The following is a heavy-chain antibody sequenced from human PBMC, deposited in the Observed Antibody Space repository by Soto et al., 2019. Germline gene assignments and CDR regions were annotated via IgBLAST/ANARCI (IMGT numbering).Heavy chain of an antibody. CDR3: ARDAEAGDYYYYGMDV. D-gene: IGHD7-27*01. CDR1: GFTFSSYW. CDR2: INSDGSST. Sequence: PGGSLRLSCAASGFTFSSYWMHWVRQAPGKGLVWVSRINSDGSSTSYADSVKGRFTISRDNAKNTLYLQMNSLRAEDTAVYYCARDAEAGDYYYYGMDVWGQGTTVTVSS. V-gene: IGHV3-74*01. J-gene: IGHJ6*02.